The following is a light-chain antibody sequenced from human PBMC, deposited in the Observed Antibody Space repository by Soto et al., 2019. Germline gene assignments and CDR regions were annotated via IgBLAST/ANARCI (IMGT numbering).Light chain of an antibody. J-gene: IGKJ1*01. CDR2: LSS. Sequence: DIVMTQSPLSLPVTPGEPASISCRSSQSLLHSNGYNYLNWYLQKPGQSPQVLIYLSSNRASGVPERFSGSGSGTDFTLKISRVEAEDVGLYYCMQALQTPWTFGQGTKVEIK. CDR3: MQALQTPWT. CDR1: QSLLHSNGYNY. V-gene: IGKV2-28*01.